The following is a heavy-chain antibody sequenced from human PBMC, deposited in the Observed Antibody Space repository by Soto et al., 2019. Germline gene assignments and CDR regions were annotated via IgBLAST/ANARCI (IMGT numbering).Heavy chain of an antibody. CDR2: ISSSSSYI. CDR3: ARDGANYYGMDV. J-gene: IGHJ6*02. Sequence: GGSLRLSCSASGFTFSTYIMNWVRQAPGKGLEWVSSISSSSSYIYYADSVKGRFTISRDNAKNSLYLQMNSLRAEDTAVYYCARDGANYYGMDVWRQGTTVTVSS. D-gene: IGHD1-26*01. CDR1: GFTFSTYI. V-gene: IGHV3-21*01.